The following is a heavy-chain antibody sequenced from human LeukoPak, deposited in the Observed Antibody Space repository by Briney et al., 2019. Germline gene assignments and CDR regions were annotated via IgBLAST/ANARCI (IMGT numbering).Heavy chain of an antibody. D-gene: IGHD2-15*01. CDR1: GFTFSSYW. CDR3: AKYGVVLNWFDP. Sequence: GGSLRLSCAASGFTFSSYWMSWVRQAPGKGLEWVSVISGSGGSTYYADSVKGRFTISRDNSKNTLYLQMNSLRAEDTAVYYCAKYGVVLNWFDPWGQGTLVTVSS. CDR2: ISGSGGST. V-gene: IGHV3-23*01. J-gene: IGHJ5*02.